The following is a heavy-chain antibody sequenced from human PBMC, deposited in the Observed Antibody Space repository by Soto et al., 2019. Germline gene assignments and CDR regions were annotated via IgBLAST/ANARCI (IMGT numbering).Heavy chain of an antibody. J-gene: IGHJ6*02. Sequence: PSETLSLTCTISGDSINNYFWNWIRQSPGKGLEWIGYISYSGSTSYNPSLQSRVTISSDTSKNQFSLELSSVTAADTAVYYCARAPQRDTGRGLDVWGQGTTVTVS. CDR1: GDSINNYF. CDR3: ARAPQRDTGRGLDV. CDR2: ISYSGST. D-gene: IGHD5-18*01. V-gene: IGHV4-59*01.